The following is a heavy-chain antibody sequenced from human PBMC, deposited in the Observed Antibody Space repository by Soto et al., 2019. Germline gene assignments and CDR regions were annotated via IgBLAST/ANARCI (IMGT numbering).Heavy chain of an antibody. CDR1: GCSISSGGYY. Sequence: TLSPTSTVSGCSISSGGYYWGWIRQPPGKGLEWIGLVSYSGNRYYNPSLESRVMISLDTSTNQFSLKLSSVTAADTAVYYCARAVLPATAPFDYWGQGTLVTVSS. D-gene: IGHD2-2*01. CDR2: VSYSGNR. V-gene: IGHV4-31*03. J-gene: IGHJ4*02. CDR3: ARAVLPATAPFDY.